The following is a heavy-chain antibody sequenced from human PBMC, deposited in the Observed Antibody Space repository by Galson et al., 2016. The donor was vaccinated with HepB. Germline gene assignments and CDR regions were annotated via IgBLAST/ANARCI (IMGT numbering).Heavy chain of an antibody. CDR3: ATSPSRGY. CDR1: GFTVSNNY. V-gene: IGHV3-66*01. CDR2: IYSGGNT. D-gene: IGHD2-2*01. J-gene: IGHJ4*02. Sequence: SLRLSCAVSGFTVSNNYMSWVRQAPGKGLEWVSVIYSGGNTLYADSVKGRFTISRDTSKNTLYLQMNSLRAEDTAVYYCATSPSRGYWGQGTLVTVSS.